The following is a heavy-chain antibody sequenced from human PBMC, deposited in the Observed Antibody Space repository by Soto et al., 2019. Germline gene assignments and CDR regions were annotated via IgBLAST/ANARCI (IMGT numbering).Heavy chain of an antibody. CDR1: GGSVTGGVYY. CDR2: IYHTGST. Sequence: LSLTFSVSGGSVTGGVYYWSWIRQLPGKGLEWIGYIYHTGSTFYNPSLTSRVTISLDTSKSQFSLKLTSVTDADTSVYYCAGSTAPSMLDYWGQGSPVPVSS. J-gene: IGHJ4*02. V-gene: IGHV4-31*03. CDR3: AGSTAPSMLDY. D-gene: IGHD2-2*01.